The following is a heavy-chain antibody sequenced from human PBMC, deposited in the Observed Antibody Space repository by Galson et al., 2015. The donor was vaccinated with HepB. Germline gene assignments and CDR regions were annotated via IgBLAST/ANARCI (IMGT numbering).Heavy chain of an antibody. CDR3: ASWLYYYGSGSVGDY. J-gene: IGHJ4*02. CDR1: GGSISSSSYY. Sequence: ETLSLTCTVSGGSISSSSYYWGWIRQPPGKGLEWIGSIYYSGSTYYNPSLKSRVTISVDTSKNQFSLKLSSVTAADTAVYYCASWLYYYGSGSVGDYWGQGTLVTVSS. D-gene: IGHD3-10*01. CDR2: IYYSGST. V-gene: IGHV4-39*07.